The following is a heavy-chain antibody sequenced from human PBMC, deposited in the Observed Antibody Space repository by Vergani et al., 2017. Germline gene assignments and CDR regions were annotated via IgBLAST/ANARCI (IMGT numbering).Heavy chain of an antibody. D-gene: IGHD3-9*01. CDR1: GYTFTGYY. V-gene: IGHV1-18*04. J-gene: IGHJ4*02. CDR3: ARYNILGYDILTGYFDY. CDR2: ISAYNGNT. Sequence: QVQLVQSGAEVKKPGASVKVSCKASGYTFTGYYMHWVRQAPGQGLEWMGWISAYNGNTNYAQKLQGRVTMTTDTSTSTAYMELRSLRSDDTAVYYCARYNILGYDILTGYFDYWGQGTLVTVSS.